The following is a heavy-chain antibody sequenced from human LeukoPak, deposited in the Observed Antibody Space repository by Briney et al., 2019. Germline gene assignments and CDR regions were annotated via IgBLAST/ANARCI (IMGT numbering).Heavy chain of an antibody. J-gene: IGHJ6*04. CDR3: ARAMCGGSCYSGYYYGMDV. Sequence: ASVKVSCKASGGTFSSYAISWVRQAPGQGLEWVGGIIPIFGTAHYAQKFQGRVTITADESTSTAYMELSSLRSEDTAVYYCARAMCGGSCYSGYYYGMDVWGKGTTVTVSS. CDR2: IIPIFGTA. D-gene: IGHD2-15*01. V-gene: IGHV1-69*13. CDR1: GGTFSSYA.